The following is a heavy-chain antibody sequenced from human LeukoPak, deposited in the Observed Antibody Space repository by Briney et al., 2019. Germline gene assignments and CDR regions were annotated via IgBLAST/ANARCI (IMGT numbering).Heavy chain of an antibody. V-gene: IGHV3-33*01. Sequence: GGSLRLSCAASGFTFSSYGMHWVRQAPGKGLEWVAVIWYDGSNKYYADSVKGRFTISRDNSKNTLYLQMNSLWAEDTAVYYCARDTGRIFGVVITYLFDPWGQGTLVTVSS. CDR1: GFTFSSYG. CDR3: ARDTGRIFGVVITYLFDP. CDR2: IWYDGSNK. J-gene: IGHJ5*02. D-gene: IGHD3-3*01.